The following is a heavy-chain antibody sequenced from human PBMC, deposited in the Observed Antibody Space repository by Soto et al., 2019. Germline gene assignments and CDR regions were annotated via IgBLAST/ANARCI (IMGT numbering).Heavy chain of an antibody. CDR3: AREVFLAWLLYPYYGMDV. D-gene: IGHD3-3*01. J-gene: IGHJ6*02. Sequence: PGGSLRLSCAASGFTFSSYGMHWVRQAPGKGLEWVAVIWYDGSNKYNVDSVKGRFTISRDNSKNTLYLQMNSLRAEDTAVYYCAREVFLAWLLYPYYGMDVWGQGTTVTVSS. V-gene: IGHV3-33*01. CDR2: IWYDGSNK. CDR1: GFTFSSYG.